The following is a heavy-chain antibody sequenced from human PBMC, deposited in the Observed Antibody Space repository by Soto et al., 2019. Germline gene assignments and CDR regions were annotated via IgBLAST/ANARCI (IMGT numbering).Heavy chain of an antibody. V-gene: IGHV1-69*06. CDR2: IIPIFGTA. J-gene: IGHJ4*02. Sequence: ASVKVSCKASGGTFSSYAISWVRQAPGQGLEWMGGIIPIFGTANYAQKFQGRVTITADKSTSTAYMELSSLRSEDTAVYYCARESYGGNSDYFDYWGQGTLVTVSS. CDR1: GGTFSSYA. D-gene: IGHD4-17*01. CDR3: ARESYGGNSDYFDY.